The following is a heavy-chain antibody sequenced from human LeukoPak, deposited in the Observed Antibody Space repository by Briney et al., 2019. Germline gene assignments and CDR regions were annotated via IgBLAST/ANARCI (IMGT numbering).Heavy chain of an antibody. CDR1: GGSFSGYY. CDR3: ARGEYYDFWSGSLPDY. J-gene: IGHJ4*02. CDR2: INHSGST. D-gene: IGHD3-3*01. Sequence: SETLSLTCAVYGGSFSGYYWSWIRQPPGKGLEWIGEINHSGSTNYNPSLKSRVTISVDTSKNQFSLKLSSVTAADTAVYYSARGEYYDFWSGSLPDYWGQGTLVTVSS. V-gene: IGHV4-34*01.